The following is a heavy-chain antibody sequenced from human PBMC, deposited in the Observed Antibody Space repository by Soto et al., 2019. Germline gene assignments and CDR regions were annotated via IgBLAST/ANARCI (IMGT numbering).Heavy chain of an antibody. V-gene: IGHV3-15*01. CDR2: IKSKTDGGTT. J-gene: IGHJ4*02. CDR3: TTDWSQWELAQVVDY. D-gene: IGHD1-26*01. CDR1: GFTFSNAW. Sequence: GGSLRLSCAASGFTFSNAWMSWVRQAPGKGLEWVGRIKSKTDGGTTDYAAPVKGRFTISRDDSKNTLYLQMNSLKTEDTAVYYCTTDWSQWELAQVVDYWGQGTLVTVSS.